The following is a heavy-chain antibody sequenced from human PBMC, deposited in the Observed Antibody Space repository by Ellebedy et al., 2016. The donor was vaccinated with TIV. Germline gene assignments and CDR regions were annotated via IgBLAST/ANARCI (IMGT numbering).Heavy chain of an antibody. CDR1: GYTFTNYG. V-gene: IGHV1-18*01. D-gene: IGHD2-21*02. Sequence: AASVKVSCKASGYTFTNYGISWVRQAPGQGLEWMGWIRAYNPNRKYAQKLQGRVTMTTDTSTSTPYMELRSLRYDDPAVYYCVTRLHNGVTYWGQGTRVTVSS. CDR3: VTRLHNGVTY. CDR2: IRAYNPNR. J-gene: IGHJ4*02.